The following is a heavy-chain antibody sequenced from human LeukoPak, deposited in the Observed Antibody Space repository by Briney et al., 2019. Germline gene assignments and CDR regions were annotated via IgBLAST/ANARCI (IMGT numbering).Heavy chain of an antibody. CDR2: MNPNSGNT. CDR1: GYTFTSYD. Sequence: GASVKVSCKASGYTFTSYDINWVRQATGQGLEWMGWMNPNSGNTGYAQKFQGRVTMTRSTSISTAYMELSSLRSEDTAVYYCARGTGDQYSGYEYYFDYWGQGTLVTVSS. J-gene: IGHJ4*02. CDR3: ARGTGDQYSGYEYYFDY. D-gene: IGHD5-12*01. V-gene: IGHV1-8*01.